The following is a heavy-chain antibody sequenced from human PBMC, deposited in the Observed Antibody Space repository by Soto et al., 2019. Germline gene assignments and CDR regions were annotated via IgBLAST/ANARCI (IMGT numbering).Heavy chain of an antibody. Sequence: SETLSLSCTVSGGSISSSSYYWGWIRQPPGKGLEWIGSIYYSGSTYYNPSLKSRVTISVDTSKNQFSLKLSSVTAADTAVYYCARHGVITTTMGFDYWGQGTLVTVSS. CDR3: ARHGVITTTMGFDY. D-gene: IGHD3-10*01. V-gene: IGHV4-39*01. CDR1: GGSISSSSYY. J-gene: IGHJ4*02. CDR2: IYYSGST.